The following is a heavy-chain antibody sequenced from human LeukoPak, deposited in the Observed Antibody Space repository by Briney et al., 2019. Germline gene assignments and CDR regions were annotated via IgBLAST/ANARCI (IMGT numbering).Heavy chain of an antibody. Sequence: SETLSLTCAVYGGSFSGYYWSWIRQPPGKGLEWIGEINHSGSTNYNPSLKSRVTISVDTSKNQFSLKLSSVTAADTAVYYCARGDYYGSGSYNPSFDYWGQGTLVTVSS. CDR3: ARGDYYGSGSYNPSFDY. CDR2: INHSGST. D-gene: IGHD3-10*01. V-gene: IGHV4-34*01. J-gene: IGHJ4*02. CDR1: GGSFSGYY.